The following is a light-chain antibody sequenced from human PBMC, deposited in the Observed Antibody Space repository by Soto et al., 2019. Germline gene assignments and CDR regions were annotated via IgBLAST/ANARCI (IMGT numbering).Light chain of an antibody. J-gene: IGKJ1*01. CDR3: QQYCSIPRM. Sequence: EIVLTQSPGTLSLSPGERATLSCRASQSVSSSYLACYQQKPGQAPRLLIYVASSRATGIPSRFSGSGSGTDFTLTIIRLQPEDFAVYYCQQYCSIPRMFGQGTKVEIK. CDR1: QSVSSSY. CDR2: VAS. V-gene: IGKV3-20*01.